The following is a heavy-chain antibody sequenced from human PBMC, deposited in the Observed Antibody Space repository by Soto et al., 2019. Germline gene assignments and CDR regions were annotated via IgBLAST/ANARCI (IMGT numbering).Heavy chain of an antibody. CDR1: GDSVSSSGVA. D-gene: IGHD2-15*01. V-gene: IGHV6-1*01. Sequence: SQTLSLTCVISGDSVSSSGVAWNWVRQSPSRGLEWLGGTYYRSRWYSDFAVSVRGRIVINADTSKNQFSLQLNSVTPEDTAVYFCARSEEDSDYYYYGLDVWGQGTTVTVSS. CDR2: TYYRSRWYS. J-gene: IGHJ6*02. CDR3: ARSEEDSDYYYYGLDV.